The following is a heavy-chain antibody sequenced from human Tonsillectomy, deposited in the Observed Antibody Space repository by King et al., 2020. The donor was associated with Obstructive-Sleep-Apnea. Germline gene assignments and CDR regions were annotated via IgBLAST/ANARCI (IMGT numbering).Heavy chain of an antibody. D-gene: IGHD5-12*01. J-gene: IGHJ5*02. V-gene: IGHV4-59*08. CDR3: ARNPYGGYRWFDP. CDR2: INYSGST. Sequence: QLQESGPGLVKPSETLSLTCTVSGGSISNYYWSWIRQPPGKGLEWIWYINYSGSTKHNPSLKRRVTISEDTTKTQFSLLLTAVTAADTAVYYCARNPYGGYRWFDPWGQGTLVTVSS. CDR1: GGSISNYY.